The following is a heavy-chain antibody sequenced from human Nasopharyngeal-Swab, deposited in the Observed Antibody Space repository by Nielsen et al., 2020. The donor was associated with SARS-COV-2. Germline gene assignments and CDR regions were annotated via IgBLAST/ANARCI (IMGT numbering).Heavy chain of an antibody. V-gene: IGHV3-21*01. CDR2: ISSSSSYI. CDR1: GFTFSSYS. Sequence: GESLKISCAASGFTFSSYSMNWVRQAPGKGLEWVSSISSSSSYIYYADSVKGRFTISRGNAKNSLYLQMNSLRAEDTAVYYCARDNYYGSGTLFDYWGQGTLVTVSS. CDR3: ARDNYYGSGTLFDY. D-gene: IGHD3-10*01. J-gene: IGHJ4*02.